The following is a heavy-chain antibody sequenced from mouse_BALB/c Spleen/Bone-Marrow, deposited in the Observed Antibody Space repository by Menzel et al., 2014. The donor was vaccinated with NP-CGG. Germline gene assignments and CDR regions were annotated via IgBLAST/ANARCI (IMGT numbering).Heavy chain of an antibody. Sequence: EVQLQQSGAELVKPGASVKLSCTASGFNIKDTYMHWVKQRPEQGLEWIGGIDPANGNTKYDPKFQGKATITADTSSNTAYLQLSSLTSEDTAVYYCVSYYYGNYFDSWGQGTTLTVSS. V-gene: IGHV14-3*02. D-gene: IGHD1-1*01. J-gene: IGHJ2*01. CDR1: GFNIKDTY. CDR3: VSYYYGNYFDS. CDR2: IDPANGNT.